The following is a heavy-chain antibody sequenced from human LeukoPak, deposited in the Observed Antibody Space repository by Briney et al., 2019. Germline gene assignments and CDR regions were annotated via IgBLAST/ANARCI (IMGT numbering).Heavy chain of an antibody. CDR3: ARRPSITLVRGVIGWFDP. CDR1: GLSRSTTAVG. Sequence: SGPTLVHPSPALTLTFTFSGLSRSTTAVGGGWNRQAPVKALEWLALNSWVEDRHYSPYLKRRLTINKDTSKFQVVLTMTNMDPVDTATYYCARRPSITLVRGVIGWFDPWGQGTLVTVS. CDR2: NSWVEDR. V-gene: IGHV2-5*02. J-gene: IGHJ5*02. D-gene: IGHD3-10*01.